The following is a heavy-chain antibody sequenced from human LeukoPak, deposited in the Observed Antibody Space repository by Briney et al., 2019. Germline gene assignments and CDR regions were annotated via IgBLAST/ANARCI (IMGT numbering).Heavy chain of an antibody. CDR1: GFTFSNYW. J-gene: IGHJ4*02. V-gene: IGHV3-74*01. CDR3: ARVGSSGGYYTPDY. D-gene: IGHD3-22*01. Sequence: GGSLRLSCAATGFTFSNYWMHWVRQGPGKGLVWVSRINSDGRSTSYADSVKGRFTISRDNAKNTLYLQMNSLRAEDTAVYYCARVGSSGGYYTPDYWGQGTLVTVSS. CDR2: INSDGRST.